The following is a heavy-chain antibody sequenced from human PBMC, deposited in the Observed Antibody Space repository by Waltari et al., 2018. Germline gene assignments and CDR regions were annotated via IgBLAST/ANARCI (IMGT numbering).Heavy chain of an antibody. Sequence: QLQLQKSGPGLVKPSETLSLTCTVSTGSISTNYNWGWFRQPPGKGLERMGNMQYRGGTSYNTALASRVTISLDTWKTQCSRRLSSVGAADTAVYFCGRIAFGDEGGYFQYWGQGTLVTVSS. V-gene: IGHV4-39*01. J-gene: IGHJ1*01. D-gene: IGHD4-17*01. CDR3: GRIAFGDEGGYFQY. CDR2: MQYRGGT. CDR1: TGSISTNYN.